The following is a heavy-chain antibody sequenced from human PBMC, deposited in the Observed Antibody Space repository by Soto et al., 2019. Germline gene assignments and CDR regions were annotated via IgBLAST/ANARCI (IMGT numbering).Heavy chain of an antibody. J-gene: IGHJ6*02. CDR1: GGTLSSYA. D-gene: IGHD3-10*01. Sequence: ASVKVSCKASGGTLSSYAISWVRQATGQGLEWMGGIIPIFGTANYAQKFQGRVTITADESTSTAYMELSSLRSEDTAVYYCARVLGVRGVNNYGMDVWGQGTTVTVSS. CDR3: ARVLGVRGVNNYGMDV. V-gene: IGHV1-69*13. CDR2: IIPIFGTA.